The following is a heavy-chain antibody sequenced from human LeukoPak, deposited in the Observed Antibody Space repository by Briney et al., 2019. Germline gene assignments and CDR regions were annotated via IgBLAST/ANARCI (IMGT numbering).Heavy chain of an antibody. CDR3: ARDGFVGAADY. Sequence: GSLRLSCAASGFTFSSYAMHWVRQAPGKGLEWVANIKQDGSEKQYVDSVRGRFTISRDNAKNSLYLQMNSLRVEDTAVYYCARDGFVGAADYWGQGTLVTVSS. D-gene: IGHD6-13*01. CDR2: IKQDGSEK. CDR1: GFTFSSYA. V-gene: IGHV3-7*01. J-gene: IGHJ4*02.